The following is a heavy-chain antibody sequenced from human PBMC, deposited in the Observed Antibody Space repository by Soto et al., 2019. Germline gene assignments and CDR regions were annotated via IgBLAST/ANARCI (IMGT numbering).Heavy chain of an antibody. CDR1: GGSISGSY. V-gene: IGHV4-59*01. Sequence: PSETLSLTCTVSGGSISGSYWTWIRQPPGKGLEWIGYIYYSGSTNYNPSLKSRVTISLDTSKNQFSLNLSSVTAADTAVYYCARALSTHIAVAGMGYFDSWGPGTLVTVSS. J-gene: IGHJ4*02. CDR3: ARALSTHIAVAGMGYFDS. CDR2: IYYSGST. D-gene: IGHD6-19*01.